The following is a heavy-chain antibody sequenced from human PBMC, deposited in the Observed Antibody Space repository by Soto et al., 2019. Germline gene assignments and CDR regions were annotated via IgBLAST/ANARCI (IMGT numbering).Heavy chain of an antibody. Sequence: PSETLSLTCAVYGGSFSGYYWSWIRQPPGKGLEWIGEINHSGSTNYNPSLKSRVTIPVDTSKNQFSLKLSSVTAGDTAVYYCARIGYCSGCSCYAYFTVWGQGTLVTVSS. CDR1: GGSFSGYY. CDR2: INHSGST. J-gene: IGHJ4*02. D-gene: IGHD2-15*01. V-gene: IGHV4-34*01. CDR3: ARIGYCSGCSCYAYFTV.